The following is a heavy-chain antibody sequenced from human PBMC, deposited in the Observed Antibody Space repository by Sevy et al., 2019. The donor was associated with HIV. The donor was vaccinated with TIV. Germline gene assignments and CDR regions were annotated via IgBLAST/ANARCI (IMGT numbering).Heavy chain of an antibody. J-gene: IGHJ4*02. CDR2: ISSSSTYI. Sequence: GGSLRLSCAASGFTFSSYTMNWVRQAPGKGLEWVSSISSSSTYIYYADSLKGRLTISRNNAKNSVYLQMNSLRAEDTAVYYCARDGGCTSTSCLLYFDYWGQGTLVTVSS. V-gene: IGHV3-21*01. D-gene: IGHD2-2*01. CDR3: ARDGGCTSTSCLLYFDY. CDR1: GFTFSSYT.